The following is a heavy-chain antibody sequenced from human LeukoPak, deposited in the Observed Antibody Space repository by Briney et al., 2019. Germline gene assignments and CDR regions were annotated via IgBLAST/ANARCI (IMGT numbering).Heavy chain of an antibody. CDR2: INTNTGNP. D-gene: IGHD1-26*01. CDR3: ARDGIVGATTEFDY. J-gene: IGHJ4*02. CDR1: GYTFTSYA. Sequence: ASVKVSCKASGYTFTSYAMNWVRQAPGQGLEWMGWINTNTGNPTYAQGFTGRFVSSLDTSVSTAYLQISSLKAEDTAVYYCARDGIVGATTEFDYWGQGTLVTVSS. V-gene: IGHV7-4-1*02.